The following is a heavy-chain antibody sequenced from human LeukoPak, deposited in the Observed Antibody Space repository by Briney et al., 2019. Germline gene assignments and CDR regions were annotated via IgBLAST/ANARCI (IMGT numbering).Heavy chain of an antibody. CDR1: GGSISSYY. CDR2: IYTSGST. Sequence: SETLSLTWTASGGSISSYYWSWIRQPAGKGLEWIGRIYTSGSTNYNPSLKSRVIMSVDTSKNQFSLKLSSVTAADTAVYYCARDSAGYDAFDIWGQGTMVTVSS. CDR3: ARDSAGYDAFDI. D-gene: IGHD6-13*01. V-gene: IGHV4-4*07. J-gene: IGHJ3*02.